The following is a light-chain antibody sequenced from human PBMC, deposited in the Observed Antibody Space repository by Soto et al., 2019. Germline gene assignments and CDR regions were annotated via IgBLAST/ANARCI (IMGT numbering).Light chain of an antibody. V-gene: IGLV2-8*01. CDR3: SSYAGSSNV. CDR2: EVN. Sequence: QSALTQPPSASGSPAQSVAISCTGTSSDVGGYNYVSWYQQHPGKAPKLMIYEVNKRPSGVPDRFSGSKSGNTASLTVSGLQAEDEADYYCSSYAGSSNVFGTGTKVTV. CDR1: SSDVGGYNY. J-gene: IGLJ1*01.